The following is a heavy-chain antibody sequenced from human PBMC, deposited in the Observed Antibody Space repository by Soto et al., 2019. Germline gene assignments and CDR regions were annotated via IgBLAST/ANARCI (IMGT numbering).Heavy chain of an antibody. V-gene: IGHV3-30-3*01. CDR2: IPSDGSAQ. D-gene: IGHD1-1*01. Sequence: QVQLVESGGGVVQPGRSLRLSCEASGFTFRDYAMHWDRQAPGKGLEWVAAIPSDGSAQHYADSVKGRFSISRDNSKNTLSLQMNSLRPEDAALYYCARAVAGQVRSAWTWLDYWGQGTLVTVSS. CDR1: GFTFRDYA. CDR3: ARAVAGQVRSAWTWLDY. J-gene: IGHJ4*01.